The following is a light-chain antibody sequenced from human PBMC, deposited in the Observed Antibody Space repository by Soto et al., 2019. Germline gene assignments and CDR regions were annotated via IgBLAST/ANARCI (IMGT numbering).Light chain of an antibody. CDR1: QSISTW. J-gene: IGKJ1*01. CDR2: DAS. CDR3: QQYYSYPRT. Sequence: DIQMTQSPSTLSATVGDRVTITCRASQSISTWLAWYQQKPGKAPKLLIYDASSLEVGVPSRFSGSGSRTEFTLTISSLQPDDYGTYYCQQYYSYPRTFGQGTKVDI. V-gene: IGKV1-5*01.